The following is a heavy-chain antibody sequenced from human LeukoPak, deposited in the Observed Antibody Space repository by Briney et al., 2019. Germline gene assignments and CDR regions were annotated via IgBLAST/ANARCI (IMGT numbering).Heavy chain of an antibody. CDR2: TSSSDAGT. V-gene: IGHV3-23*01. Sequence: PGGSLRLSCAVSGFTFSSYATSWVRQAPGKGLEWVAATSSSDAGTYHADSVRGRFTISRDNSKNTLYLQMNSLRAEDAAVYFCAKAPVTSCRGAYCYPFDSWGQGTLVTVSS. CDR3: AKAPVTSCRGAYCYPFDS. D-gene: IGHD2-21*01. CDR1: GFTFSSYA. J-gene: IGHJ4*02.